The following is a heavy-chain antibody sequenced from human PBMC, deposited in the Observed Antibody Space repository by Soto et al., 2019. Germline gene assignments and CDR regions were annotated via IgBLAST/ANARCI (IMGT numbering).Heavy chain of an antibody. CDR1: VFSLSNARLG. Sequence: QVTLKESGPVLVKPTETLTLTFTVSVFSLSNARLGVSWIRQPPGKALEWLAHIFSNDEKSYSTSLKSRLTISKDTSKSEVVLTMTNMDPVDTATYYCARISDSSGYYCVNVAWFDPWGQGTLVTVSS. CDR2: IFSNDEK. D-gene: IGHD3-22*01. CDR3: ARISDSSGYYCVNVAWFDP. V-gene: IGHV2-26*01. J-gene: IGHJ5*02.